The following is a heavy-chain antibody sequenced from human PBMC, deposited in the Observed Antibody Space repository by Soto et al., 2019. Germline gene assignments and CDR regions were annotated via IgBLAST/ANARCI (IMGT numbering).Heavy chain of an antibody. CDR1: GFTFSSYG. J-gene: IGHJ6*03. V-gene: IGHV3-30*18. CDR2: ISYDGSNK. Sequence: PGGSLRLSCAASGFTFSSYGMHWVRQAPGKGLEWVAVISYDGSNKYYADSVKGRFTISRDNSKNTLYLQMNSLRAEDTAVYYCAKAGQSGPYYYYYMDVWGKGTTVTVSS. CDR3: AKAGQSGPYYYYYMDV.